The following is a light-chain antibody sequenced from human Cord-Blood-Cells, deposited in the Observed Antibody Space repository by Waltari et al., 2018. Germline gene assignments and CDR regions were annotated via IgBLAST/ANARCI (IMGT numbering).Light chain of an antibody. Sequence: QSALTQPPSSSGSPGQSVTISCPGTSRDVGVYNYVSWYQQHPGKAPKLMIYEVSKRPSGVPDRFSGSKSGNTASLTVSGLQAEDEADYYCSSYAGSNNLVFGTGTKVTVL. CDR3: SSYAGSNNLV. CDR2: EVS. V-gene: IGLV2-8*01. CDR1: SRDVGVYNY. J-gene: IGLJ1*01.